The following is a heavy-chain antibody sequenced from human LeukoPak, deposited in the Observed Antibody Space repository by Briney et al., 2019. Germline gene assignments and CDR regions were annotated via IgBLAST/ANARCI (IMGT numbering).Heavy chain of an antibody. V-gene: IGHV3-21*01. CDR3: ARAPPRYGSGSFHFDF. D-gene: IGHD3-10*01. Sequence: GGSLRLSCATSGFTFSNYEMNWVRQAPGKGLEWVASVSPSSSYIYHADSVKGRFTISRDNAKNSLYLQMHSLRDEDTAVYYCARAPPRYGSGSFHFDFWGQGTLVTVSS. CDR2: VSPSSSYI. CDR1: GFTFSNYE. J-gene: IGHJ4*02.